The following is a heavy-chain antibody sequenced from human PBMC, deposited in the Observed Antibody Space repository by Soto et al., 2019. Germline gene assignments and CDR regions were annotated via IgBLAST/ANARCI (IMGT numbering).Heavy chain of an antibody. CDR1: GISFSAYG. D-gene: IGHD5-12*01. J-gene: IGHJ4*02. Sequence: GGSLRLSCAVSGISFSAYGMHWVRQAPGKGLEWVAMISYDGNKSSYGDSVKGRFTISRDNSKNLLYVQMNSLRTEDTAVYYCTTGIVATTSHFDHWGQGTMVTLYS. V-gene: IGHV3-30*03. CDR3: TTGIVATTSHFDH. CDR2: ISYDGNKS.